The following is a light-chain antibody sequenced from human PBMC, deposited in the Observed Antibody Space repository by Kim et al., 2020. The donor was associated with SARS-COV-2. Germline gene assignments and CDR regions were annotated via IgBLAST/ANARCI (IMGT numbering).Light chain of an antibody. CDR2: SND. CDR3: VAWDGSLNGSV. CDR1: SSNIGSNV. V-gene: IGLV1-44*01. J-gene: IGLJ3*02. Sequence: GQRVPISCSGSSSNIGSNVVNWYQQLPGTAPKLLIYSNDYRPSGVPDRFSGSKSGTSASLAISGLQSEDEADYYCVAWDGSLNGSVFGGGTQLTVL.